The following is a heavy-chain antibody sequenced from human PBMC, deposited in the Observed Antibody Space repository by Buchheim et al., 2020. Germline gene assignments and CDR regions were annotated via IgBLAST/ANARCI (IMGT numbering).Heavy chain of an antibody. V-gene: IGHV3-7*01. CDR1: GFTFSSYW. Sequence: EVQLVESGGGLVQPGGSLRLSCAASGFTFSSYWMSWVRQAPGKGLEWVANIKQDGSEQYYVDSVKGRFTISRDNAKNPLYLQMNSLRAEDTAVYYCARASTLGYYGSGSSYYFDYWGQGTL. CDR3: ARASTLGYYGSGSSYYFDY. J-gene: IGHJ4*02. D-gene: IGHD3-10*01. CDR2: IKQDGSEQ.